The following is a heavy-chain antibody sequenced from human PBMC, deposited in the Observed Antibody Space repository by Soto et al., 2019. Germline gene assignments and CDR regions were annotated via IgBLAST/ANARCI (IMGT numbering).Heavy chain of an antibody. CDR3: ARHSSTMVRGVYQLDY. CDR1: GGSISSSSYY. V-gene: IGHV4-39*01. CDR2: IYYSGST. J-gene: IGHJ4*02. D-gene: IGHD3-10*01. Sequence: SETLSLTCTVSGGSISSSSYYWGWIRQPPGKGLEWIGSIYYSGSTYYNPSLKSRVTISVDTSKNQFSLKLSSVTAADTAVYYCARHSSTMVRGVYQLDYWGQGTLVTVSS.